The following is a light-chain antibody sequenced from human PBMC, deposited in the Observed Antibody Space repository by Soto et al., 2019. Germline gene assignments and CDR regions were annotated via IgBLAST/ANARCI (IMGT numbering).Light chain of an antibody. J-gene: IGKJ2*01. CDR3: QQGHNWPLT. CDR1: QSISSE. CDR2: SAS. Sequence: EIVMTQSPGTLSVSPGERATLSCRASQSISSEFAWYQQKPGEPPRLLIYSASTRATGVPARFTGSGSGSEFTLTISGLQSEDFAVYYCQQGHNWPLTFGQGTRLEI. V-gene: IGKV3-15*01.